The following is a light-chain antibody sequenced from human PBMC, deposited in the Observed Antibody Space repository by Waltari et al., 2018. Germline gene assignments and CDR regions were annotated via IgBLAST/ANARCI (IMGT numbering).Light chain of an antibody. CDR3: QQYDFYSLT. CDR2: EAS. Sequence: DIQMTQSPSTLSASEGDRVTLTRRPSHSFNNYLTCYQQKPGKAPKLVIYEASSLESGVPSRFSGSGSGTEFTLTISSLQPDDFATYYCQQYDFYSLTFGGGTRVEIK. J-gene: IGKJ4*01. V-gene: IGKV1-5*01. CDR1: HSFNNY.